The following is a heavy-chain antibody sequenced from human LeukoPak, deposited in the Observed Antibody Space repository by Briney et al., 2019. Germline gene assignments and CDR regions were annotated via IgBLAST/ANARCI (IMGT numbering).Heavy chain of an antibody. J-gene: IGHJ2*01. CDR1: GYIFSSHA. D-gene: IGHD6-13*01. CDR2: ISTYNGKT. CDR3: ARGIGAAKYFDL. V-gene: IGHV1-18*01. Sequence: ASVKVSCKASGYIFSSHAINWVRQAPGQGLEWMGWISTYNGKTKYAERLQDRVTMTTNTSTSTAYMELGSLRSDDTAVYYCARGIGAAKYFDLWGRGTLVTVSS.